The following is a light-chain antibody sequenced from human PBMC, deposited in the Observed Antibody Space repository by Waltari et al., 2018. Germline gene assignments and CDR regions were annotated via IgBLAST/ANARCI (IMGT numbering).Light chain of an antibody. Sequence: DVQMTQSPSSLSASVGDRVTITCRASQSVIDYLNWYQQKPGKAPELLISCASNLQSGAPSRFSGSGSGTDFTLTISSLQPEDFATFYCQQTYTSPWTFGQGTKVEIK. V-gene: IGKV1-39*01. CDR1: QSVIDY. J-gene: IGKJ1*01. CDR3: QQTYTSPWT. CDR2: CAS.